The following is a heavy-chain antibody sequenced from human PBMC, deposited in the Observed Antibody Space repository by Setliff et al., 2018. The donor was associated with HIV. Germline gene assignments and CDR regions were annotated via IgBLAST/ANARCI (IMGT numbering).Heavy chain of an antibody. CDR3: VRGGTGWLRGLFDY. J-gene: IGHJ4*02. V-gene: IGHV4-4*08. CDR1: GGSISDFY. CDR2: VHTSGSS. Sequence: SSPLSLPCAVSGGSISDFYWSWIRQSPRWGLEWIGYVHTSGSSNYNLSLKSRATISVDTSTNQFSLKLTSLTAAGTDVYYCVRGGTGWLRGLFDYWGRGILVTVSS. D-gene: IGHD5-12*01.